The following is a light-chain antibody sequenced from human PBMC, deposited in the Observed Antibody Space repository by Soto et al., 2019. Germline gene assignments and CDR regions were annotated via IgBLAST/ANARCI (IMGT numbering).Light chain of an antibody. CDR1: QGISNY. J-gene: IGKJ3*01. CDR2: AAS. Sequence: DIQMTQSPSSLSASVGDRVTITCRASQGISNYLAWYQQKPGKVPKLLIYAASTLQSGVPSRFSGSGSGTDFTLTISSLQPEDVATYYCQKYNSAPPGTCGPATKVDIK. CDR3: QKYNSAPPGT. V-gene: IGKV1-27*01.